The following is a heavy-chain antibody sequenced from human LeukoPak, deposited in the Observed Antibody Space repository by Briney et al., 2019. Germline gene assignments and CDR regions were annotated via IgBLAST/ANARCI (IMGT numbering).Heavy chain of an antibody. V-gene: IGHV4-59*08. J-gene: IGHJ4*02. Sequence: SETLSLTCTVSGGSISSYYWSWLRQPREKVLEWIGNNNYSGSTIYNPSLKSRVTISVDTSKNQFSVNLSSVTAADTAVYYCARRYRTGVFDCWGQGTLVTVSS. CDR2: NNYSGST. CDR1: GGSISSYY. D-gene: IGHD7-27*01. CDR3: ARRYRTGVFDC.